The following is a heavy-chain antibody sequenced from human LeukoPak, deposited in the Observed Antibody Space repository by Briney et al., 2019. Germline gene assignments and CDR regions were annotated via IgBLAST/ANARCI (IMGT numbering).Heavy chain of an antibody. V-gene: IGHV4-59*01. J-gene: IGHJ4*02. D-gene: IGHD5-18*01. CDR2: IFYNGAT. CDR3: ARGGYSHGYSTLDH. CDR1: VGSTSSNY. Sequence: PSETLSLTCTVSVGSTSSNYWSWIRQPPGKGLEWIGYIFYNGATKYNPTLESRVTMSVDTSKNQFSLKLSSVTAADTAVYYCARGGYSHGYSTLDHWGQGTLVTVSS.